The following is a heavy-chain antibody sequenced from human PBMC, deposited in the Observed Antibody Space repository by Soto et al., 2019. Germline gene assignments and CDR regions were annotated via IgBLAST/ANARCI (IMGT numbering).Heavy chain of an antibody. CDR1: GFTFSSYG. CDR2: IWYDGSNK. V-gene: IGHV3-33*01. Sequence: GGSLRLSCAASGFTFSSYGMHWVRQAPGKGLEWVAVIWYDGSNKYYADSVKGRFTISRDNSKSTLYLQMNSLRAEDTAVYYCARDHGNYDPIYYYYYGMDVWGQGTTVTVSS. D-gene: IGHD4-17*01. J-gene: IGHJ6*02. CDR3: ARDHGNYDPIYYYYYGMDV.